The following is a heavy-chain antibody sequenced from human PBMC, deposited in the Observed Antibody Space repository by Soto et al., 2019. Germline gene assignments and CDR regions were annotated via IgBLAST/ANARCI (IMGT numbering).Heavy chain of an antibody. V-gene: IGHV3-23*01. CDR2: ISGSGGST. Sequence: GGSLRLSCAASGITFRSYAMSWVRQVPGKGLEWVSTISGSGGSTYYADSVKGRFTISRDNSKNTLYLQMNSLRAEDTAVYYCAKEGYCSGGSCYSGWFDPWGQGTLVTVSS. CDR3: AKEGYCSGGSCYSGWFDP. J-gene: IGHJ5*02. CDR1: GITFRSYA. D-gene: IGHD2-15*01.